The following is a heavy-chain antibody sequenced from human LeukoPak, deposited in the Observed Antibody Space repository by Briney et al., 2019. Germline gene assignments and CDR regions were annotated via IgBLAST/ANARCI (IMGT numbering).Heavy chain of an antibody. CDR1: GFTFYDYA. CDR2: ISWNSGSI. Sequence: GRSLRLSCAASGFTFYDYAMHWVRQAPGKGLEWVSGISWNSGSIGYADSVKGRFTISRDNAKNSLYLQMNSLRAEDTALYYCAKGPGAGTGTEYFQHWGQGTLVTVSS. CDR3: AKGPGAGTGTEYFQH. J-gene: IGHJ1*01. V-gene: IGHV3-9*01. D-gene: IGHD6-19*01.